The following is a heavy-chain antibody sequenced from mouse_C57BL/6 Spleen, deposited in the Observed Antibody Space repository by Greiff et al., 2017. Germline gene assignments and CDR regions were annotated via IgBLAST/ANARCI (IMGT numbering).Heavy chain of an antibody. D-gene: IGHD2-2*01. V-gene: IGHV5-9-1*02. Sequence: EVMLVESGEGLVKPGGSLKLSCAASGFTFSSYAMSWVRQTPEKRLEWVAYISSGGDYIYYADTVKGRFTISRDNARNTLYLQMSSLKSEDTAMYYCTRWDYGYDEGAWFAYWGQGTLVTVSA. CDR3: TRWDYGYDEGAWFAY. J-gene: IGHJ3*01. CDR1: GFTFSSYA. CDR2: ISSGGDYI.